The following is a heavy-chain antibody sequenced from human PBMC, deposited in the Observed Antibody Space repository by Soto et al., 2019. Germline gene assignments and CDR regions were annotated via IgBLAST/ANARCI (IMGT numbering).Heavy chain of an antibody. CDR3: ARGFGIQLWSYYPFFDY. CDR2: INHSGST. CDR1: GGSFSGYY. Sequence: PSETLSLTCAVYGGSFSGYYWSWIRQPPGKGLEWIGEINHSGSTNYNPSLKSRVTISVDTSKNQFSLKLSSVTAADTAVYYCARGFGIQLWSYYPFFDYWGQGTLVTVS. D-gene: IGHD5-18*01. J-gene: IGHJ4*02. V-gene: IGHV4-34*01.